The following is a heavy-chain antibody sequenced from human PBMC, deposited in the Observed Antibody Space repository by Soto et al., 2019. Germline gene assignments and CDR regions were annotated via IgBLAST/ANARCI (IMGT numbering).Heavy chain of an antibody. J-gene: IGHJ5*02. Sequence: GASVKVSCKASGGTFSSYAISWVRQAPGQGLEWMGGIIPIFGTANYAQKLQGRVTITADESTSTAYMELSSLRSEDTAVYYCARVDDAYCGGDCYPENWFDPWGQGTLVTVSS. CDR1: GGTFSSYA. V-gene: IGHV1-69*13. CDR2: IIPIFGTA. CDR3: ARVDDAYCGGDCYPENWFDP. D-gene: IGHD2-21*02.